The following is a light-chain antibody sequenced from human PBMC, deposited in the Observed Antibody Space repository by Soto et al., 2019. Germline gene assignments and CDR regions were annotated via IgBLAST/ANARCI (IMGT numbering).Light chain of an antibody. V-gene: IGKV1-5*01. Sequence: DIQLTQSPSTLSASVRARFSITCRGSQRIGSWLAWYQQKPGKVPKLLIYDASTLISGVPSRFSGTGSGTEFTLSIASLQPDDFATYYCLHYYTYPLTFGQGTKVDIK. CDR3: LHYYTYPLT. CDR2: DAS. CDR1: QRIGSW. J-gene: IGKJ1*01.